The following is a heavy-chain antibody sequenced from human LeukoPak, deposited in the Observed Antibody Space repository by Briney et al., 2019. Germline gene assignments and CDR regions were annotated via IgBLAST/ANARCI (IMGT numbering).Heavy chain of an antibody. CDR1: GYTFTSYD. CDR2: MSPNSGDT. D-gene: IGHD7-27*01. V-gene: IGHV1-8*01. CDR3: ARGPPNWGYDY. J-gene: IGHJ4*02. Sequence: ASVTVSFAASGYTFTSYDFNWVRQATGQRPEWMGWMSPNSGDTGYAQKFQDRVTMTRNTSISTAYMELSSLRSDDTAVYYCARGPPNWGYDYWGPGTLVTVSS.